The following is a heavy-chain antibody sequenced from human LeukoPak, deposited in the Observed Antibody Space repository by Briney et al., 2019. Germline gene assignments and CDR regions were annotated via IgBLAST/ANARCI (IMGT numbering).Heavy chain of an antibody. CDR1: GYTFTGYY. Sequence: ASVTVSCKASGYTFTGYYMHWVRQAPGQGLEWTGWINPNSGGTNYAQKFQGRVTMTRDTSISTAYMELSRLRSDDTAVYYCARLDYYGSGSPPPFDIWGQGTMVTVSS. J-gene: IGHJ3*02. V-gene: IGHV1-2*02. CDR3: ARLDYYGSGSPPPFDI. D-gene: IGHD3-10*01. CDR2: INPNSGGT.